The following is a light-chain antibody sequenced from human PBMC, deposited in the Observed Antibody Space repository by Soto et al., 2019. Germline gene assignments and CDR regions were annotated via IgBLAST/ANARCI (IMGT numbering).Light chain of an antibody. CDR1: QDIINY. CDR3: QQCYFARIT. V-gene: IGKV1-39*01. J-gene: IGKJ5*01. Sequence: SLSASVGDRVTITCQASQDIINYLNWYQRKRGKPXHLLIDVASRVESGVPTRFSGRLYGKVRLTNISFLQAEDGVTYCSQQCYFARITFGE. CDR2: VAS.